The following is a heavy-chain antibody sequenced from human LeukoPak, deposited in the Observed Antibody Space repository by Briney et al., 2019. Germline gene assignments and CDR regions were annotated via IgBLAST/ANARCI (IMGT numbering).Heavy chain of an antibody. CDR1: GFTFSSYA. J-gene: IGHJ6*03. D-gene: IGHD1-1*01. CDR3: AKDGYDYYYYYMDV. Sequence: GGSLRLSCAASGFTFSSYAMSWVRQAPGKGLEWVSAISGSGGSTYYADSVKGRFTISRDNSKNTLYLQMNSLRAEDTAVYYCAKDGYDYYYYYMDVLGKGTTVTVSS. CDR2: ISGSGGST. V-gene: IGHV3-23*01.